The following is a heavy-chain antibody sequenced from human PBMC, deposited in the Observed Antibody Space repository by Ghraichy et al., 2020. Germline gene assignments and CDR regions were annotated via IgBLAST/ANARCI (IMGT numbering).Heavy chain of an antibody. D-gene: IGHD1-14*01. J-gene: IGHJ4*02. V-gene: IGHV4-38-2*02. CDR3: ARAERSIAPIGY. Sequence: SETLSLTCTVSGYSISSGYYWDWIRQPPGTGLEWIGSIYHSGSTFYNPSLRSRVTISVDTSKNQFSLKLSSVTAADTAVYYCARAERSIAPIGYWGQGTLFTVSS. CDR2: IYHSGST. CDR1: GYSISSGYY.